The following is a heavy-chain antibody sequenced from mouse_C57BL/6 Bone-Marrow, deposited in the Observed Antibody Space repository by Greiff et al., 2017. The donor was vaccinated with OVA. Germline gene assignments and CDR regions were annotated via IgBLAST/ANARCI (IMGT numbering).Heavy chain of an antibody. D-gene: IGHD2-5*01. Sequence: DVKLVESGGGLVKPGGSLKISCAASGFTFSDYGMHWVRQAPEKGLEWVAYISSGSSTIYYADTVKGRFTISRDNAKNTLFLQMTSLRSEDTAMYYCARPGYSNYIAYWGQGTLVTVSA. V-gene: IGHV5-17*01. CDR2: ISSGSSTI. CDR3: ARPGYSNYIAY. J-gene: IGHJ3*01. CDR1: GFTFSDYG.